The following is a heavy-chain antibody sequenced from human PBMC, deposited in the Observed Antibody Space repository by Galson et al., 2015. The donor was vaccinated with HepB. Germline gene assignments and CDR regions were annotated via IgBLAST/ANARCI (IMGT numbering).Heavy chain of an antibody. V-gene: IGHV1-46*03. CDR2: INPSGGST. J-gene: IGHJ5*02. D-gene: IGHD2-21*02. CDR3: AREVKGDYSWFDP. CDR1: GYTFTSYY. Sequence: SVKVSCKASGYTFTSYYMHWVRQAPGQGLEWMGIINPSGGSTSYAQKFQGRVTMTRDTSTSTVYMELSSLRSEDTAVYYCAREVKGDYSWFDPWGQGTLVTVSS.